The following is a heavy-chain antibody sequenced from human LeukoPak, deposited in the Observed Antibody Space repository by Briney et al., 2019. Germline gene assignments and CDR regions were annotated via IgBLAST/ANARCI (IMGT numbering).Heavy chain of an antibody. CDR3: ARESTIPPYYFDY. D-gene: IGHD5/OR15-5a*01. V-gene: IGHV1-8*01. Sequence: ASVKVSCKASGYTVTSYDITWVRPAPGQGLEWMGWMSPNSGNTGYAQKFQSRVTMTRNTSITTAYMELSSLTSEDTAVYYCARESTIPPYYFDYWGLGSQVTVSP. CDR1: GYTVTSYD. CDR2: MSPNSGNT. J-gene: IGHJ4*02.